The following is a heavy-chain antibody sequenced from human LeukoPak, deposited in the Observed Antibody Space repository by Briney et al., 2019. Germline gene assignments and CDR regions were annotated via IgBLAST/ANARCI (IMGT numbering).Heavy chain of an antibody. CDR1: GGSIGSNY. J-gene: IGHJ4*02. CDR2: IYYTGGT. D-gene: IGHD5-12*01. CDR3: AKYGKSGLVIDY. Sequence: SETLSLTCTVSGGSIGSNYWTWIRQPPGKGLEYIGYIYYTGGTNYNPSLRSRVTMSVDTSKNQFSLKLSSVTAADTAVYFCAKYGKSGLVIDYWGQGTLVTVSS. V-gene: IGHV4-59*08.